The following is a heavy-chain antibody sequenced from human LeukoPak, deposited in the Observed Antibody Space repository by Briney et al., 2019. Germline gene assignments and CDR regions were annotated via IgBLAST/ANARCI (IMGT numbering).Heavy chain of an antibody. V-gene: IGHV3-43*01. J-gene: IGHJ4*02. CDR2: ISWDGGST. CDR3: AKDYHYDSSGYRYYFDY. CDR1: GFTFDDYT. Sequence: PGGSLRLSCAASGFTFDDYTMHWVRQAPGKGLEWVSLISWDGGSTYYADSAKGRFTISRDNSKNSLYLQMNSLRTEDTALYYCAKDYHYDSSGYRYYFDYWGQGTLVTVSS. D-gene: IGHD3-22*01.